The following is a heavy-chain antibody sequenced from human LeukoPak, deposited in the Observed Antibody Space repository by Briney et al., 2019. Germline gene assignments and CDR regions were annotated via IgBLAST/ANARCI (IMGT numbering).Heavy chain of an antibody. V-gene: IGHV3-33*01. D-gene: IGHD6-19*01. CDR3: ASTSGWYEPIDY. CDR2: IWYDGSNK. Sequence: GRSLRLSCAASGFTFSSYGMHWVRQAPGKGLEWVAVIWYDGSNKYYADSVKGRFTISRDNSKHTLYLQMNSLRAEDTAVYYCASTSGWYEPIDYWGQGTLVTVSS. CDR1: GFTFSSYG. J-gene: IGHJ4*02.